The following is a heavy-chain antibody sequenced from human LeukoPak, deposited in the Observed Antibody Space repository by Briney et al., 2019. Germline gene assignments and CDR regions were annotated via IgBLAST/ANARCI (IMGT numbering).Heavy chain of an antibody. CDR1: GLTFSSYA. D-gene: IGHD2-21*02. J-gene: IGHJ4*02. Sequence: PGGSLRLSCAASGLTFSSYAMSWVRQAPGKGLEWVSAISGSGGSTYYADSVKGRFTISRDNCKNTRYLQMSGLRAEHTAVYYCARPSGGCYSPGFDYWGQGTLVTVSS. CDR2: ISGSGGST. V-gene: IGHV3-23*01. CDR3: ARPSGGCYSPGFDY.